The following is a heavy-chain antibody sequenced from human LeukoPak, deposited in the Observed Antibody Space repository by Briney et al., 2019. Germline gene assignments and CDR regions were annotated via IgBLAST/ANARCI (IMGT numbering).Heavy chain of an antibody. CDR2: ISSSGSTI. Sequence: PGGSLRLSCAASGFTFSSYEMNWVRQAPGKGLEWVSYISSSGSTIYYADSVKGRFTISRDNAKNSLYLQMNSLRAEDTAVYYCARGSGYCSSTSCYVVRDYWGQGTLVTVSS. CDR1: GFTFSSYE. D-gene: IGHD2-2*01. J-gene: IGHJ4*02. V-gene: IGHV3-48*03. CDR3: ARGSGYCSSTSCYVVRDY.